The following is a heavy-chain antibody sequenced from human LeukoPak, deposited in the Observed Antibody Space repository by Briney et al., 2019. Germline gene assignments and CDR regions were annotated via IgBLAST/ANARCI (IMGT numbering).Heavy chain of an antibody. D-gene: IGHD1-26*01. CDR3: AKGEATGTYGAFDY. CDR2: ISGSGGST. J-gene: IGHJ4*02. Sequence: GGSLRLSCATSGFTFSTYAMSWVRQAPGKGLEWVSGISGSGGSTYYADSVKGRFTISRDSSKNTLYLQMNGLRAEDTAVYYCAKGEATGTYGAFDYWGQGTLVTVSS. CDR1: GFTFSTYA. V-gene: IGHV3-23*01.